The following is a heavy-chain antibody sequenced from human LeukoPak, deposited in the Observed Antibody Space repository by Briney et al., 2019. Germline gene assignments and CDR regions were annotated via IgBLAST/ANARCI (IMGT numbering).Heavy chain of an antibody. V-gene: IGHV4-34*01. Sequence: PSETLSLTCAVYGGSFSGYYWSWIRQPPGKGLEWIGEINHSGSTNYNPSLKSRVTISVDTSKYQFSLKLSSVTAADTAVYYCARKMATTRGYFDYWGQGTLVTVSS. CDR2: INHSGST. CDR3: ARKMATTRGYFDY. J-gene: IGHJ4*02. CDR1: GGSFSGYY. D-gene: IGHD5-24*01.